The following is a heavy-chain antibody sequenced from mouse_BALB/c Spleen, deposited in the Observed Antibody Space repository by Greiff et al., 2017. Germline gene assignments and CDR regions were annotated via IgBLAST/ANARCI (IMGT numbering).Heavy chain of an antibody. CDR2: IDPENGNT. D-gene: IGHD2-4*01. CDR1: GFNIKDYY. V-gene: IGHV14-1*02. CDR3: AYDYDGYYYAMDY. J-gene: IGHJ4*01. Sequence: EVQLQQSGAELVRPGALVKLSCKASGFNIKDYYMHWVKQRPEQGLEWIGWIDPENGNTIYDPKFQGKASITADTSSNTAYLQLSSLTSEDTAVYYCAYDYDGYYYAMDYWGQGTSVTVSS.